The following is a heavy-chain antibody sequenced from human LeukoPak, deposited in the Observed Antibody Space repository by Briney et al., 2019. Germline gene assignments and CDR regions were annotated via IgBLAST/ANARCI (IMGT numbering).Heavy chain of an antibody. D-gene: IGHD1-7*01. CDR1: GYTFTGYY. J-gene: IGHJ6*03. Sequence: GASVKVSCKASGYTFTGYYMHWVRQAPGQGLEWMGWISAYNGNTHYAQKFQGRVTITADKSTSTAYMELSSLRSEDTAVYYCARSGWNSDIYYYYYMDVWGKGTTVTVSS. CDR3: ARSGWNSDIYYYYYMDV. V-gene: IGHV1-18*04. CDR2: ISAYNGNT.